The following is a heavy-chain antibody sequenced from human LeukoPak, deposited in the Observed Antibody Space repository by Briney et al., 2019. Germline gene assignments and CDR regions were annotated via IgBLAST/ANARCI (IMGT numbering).Heavy chain of an antibody. V-gene: IGHV3-23*01. CDR2: ISDGGGTT. D-gene: IGHD6-19*01. CDR3: AKYREALAGTRGFYFDY. CDR1: GFTFSSCA. Sequence: GGSLRLSCAASGFTFSSCAMSWVRQAPGKGLEWVSGISDGGGTTNYADAVKGRFTISRDKSKNTLFLQMNSLRAEDTAVYYCAKYREALAGTRGFYFDYWGQGTLVTVSS. J-gene: IGHJ4*02.